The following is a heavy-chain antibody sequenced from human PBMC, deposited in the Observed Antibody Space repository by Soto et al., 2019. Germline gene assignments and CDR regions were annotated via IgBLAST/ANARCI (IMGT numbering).Heavy chain of an antibody. CDR2: IDPSDSYT. Sequence: RNSCRGSGYSITNYWISRVRQMPGKGLEWMGRIDPSDSYTNYSPSFQGHVTISADKSISTAYLQWGSLKASDTAIYYCASPQGAEDIWGQGTMVTVSS. CDR1: GYSITNYW. V-gene: IGHV5-10-1*01. D-gene: IGHD3-16*01. J-gene: IGHJ3*02. CDR3: ASPQGAEDI.